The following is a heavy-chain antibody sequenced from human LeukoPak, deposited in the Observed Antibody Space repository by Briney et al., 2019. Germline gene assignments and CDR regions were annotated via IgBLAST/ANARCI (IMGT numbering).Heavy chain of an antibody. D-gene: IGHD5-12*01. J-gene: IGHJ4*02. CDR1: GFTFSSYA. CDR2: ISWNSGSI. V-gene: IGHV3-9*01. Sequence: GGSLRLSCAASGFTFSSYAMSWVRQAPGKGLEWVSGISWNSGSIGYADSVKGRFTISRDNAKNSLYLQMNSLRAEDTALYYCAKDNSGYDQEDYFDYWGQGTLVTVSS. CDR3: AKDNSGYDQEDYFDY.